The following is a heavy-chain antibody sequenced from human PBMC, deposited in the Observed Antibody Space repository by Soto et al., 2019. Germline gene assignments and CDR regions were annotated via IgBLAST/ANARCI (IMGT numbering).Heavy chain of an antibody. V-gene: IGHV3-23*01. J-gene: IGHJ4*02. CDR2: ISGSGDST. D-gene: IGHD1-1*01. Sequence: GGSLRLSCAASGVTFSSYAMSGVRQAPGKGLEWVSAISGSGDSTYYADSVKGRFTISRDNSKNTLYLQMNSLRAEDTAVYYCAKTSERSDYFDYWGQGTLVTVSS. CDR3: AKTSERSDYFDY. CDR1: GVTFSSYA.